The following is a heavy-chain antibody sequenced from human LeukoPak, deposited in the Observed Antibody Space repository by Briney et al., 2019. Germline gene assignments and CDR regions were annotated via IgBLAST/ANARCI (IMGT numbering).Heavy chain of an antibody. CDR1: GYTFTNYG. V-gene: IGHV1-18*01. J-gene: IGHJ4*02. Sequence: GASVKVSCKASGYTFTNYGINWVRQAPGQGLEWMGWISGYNGNTNYAQKLQGRVTMTTDTSTSTAYMEVSSLRSEDTAVYYCAGGRPRGYCSGSSCYHNFDYWGQGTLVAVSS. CDR2: ISGYNGNT. D-gene: IGHD2-15*01. CDR3: AGGRPRGYCSGSSCYHNFDY.